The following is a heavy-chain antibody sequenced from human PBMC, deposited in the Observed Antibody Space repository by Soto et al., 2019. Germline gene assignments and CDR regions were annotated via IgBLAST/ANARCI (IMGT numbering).Heavy chain of an antibody. CDR2: INPNSGGT. Sequence: VASVKVSCKASGYTFTGYYMHWVRQAPGQGLEWMGWINPNSGGTNYAQKFQGRVTMTRDTSISTAYMELSRLRSDDTAVYYCARNRYCSGGSCRNWFDPWGQGTLVTVSS. CDR3: ARNRYCSGGSCRNWFDP. CDR1: GYTFTGYY. V-gene: IGHV1-2*02. D-gene: IGHD2-15*01. J-gene: IGHJ5*02.